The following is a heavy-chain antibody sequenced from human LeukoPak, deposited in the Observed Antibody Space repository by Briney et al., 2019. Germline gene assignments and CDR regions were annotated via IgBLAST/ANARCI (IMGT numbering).Heavy chain of an antibody. J-gene: IGHJ5*02. CDR1: GFTFGSYA. CDR2: ISGRGGST. V-gene: IGHV3-23*01. Sequence: GGSLRLSCAASGFTFGSYAMSWVRQAPGKGLEWVSYISGRGGSTFYADSVKGRLTISRDNSKNTLYLQMNSLRAEDTAVYYCAKIPYSSGWVQNWFDPWGQGTLVTVSS. D-gene: IGHD6-19*01. CDR3: AKIPYSSGWVQNWFDP.